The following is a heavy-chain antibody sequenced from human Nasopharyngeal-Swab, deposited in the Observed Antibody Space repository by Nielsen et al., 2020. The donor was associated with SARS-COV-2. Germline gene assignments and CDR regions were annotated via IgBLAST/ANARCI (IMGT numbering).Heavy chain of an antibody. CDR2: ISTSGRST. D-gene: IGHD4-17*01. Sequence: GESLKISCAASGFTFSDYYMAWIRQAPGKGLEWVSYISTSGRSTDSADSVKGRFTISRDNANNLLFLQMNSLRGDDTAVYYCAGGQGTVTTYYYYGMDVWGQGTTVTVSS. V-gene: IGHV3-11*01. J-gene: IGHJ6*02. CDR1: GFTFSDYY. CDR3: AGGQGTVTTYYYYGMDV.